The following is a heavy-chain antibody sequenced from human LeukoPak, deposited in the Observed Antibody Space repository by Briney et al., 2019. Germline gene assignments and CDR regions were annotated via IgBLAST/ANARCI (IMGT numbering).Heavy chain of an antibody. V-gene: IGHV2-5*02. J-gene: IGHJ2*01. D-gene: IGHD5-24*01. CDR1: GLSLTTGGVG. CDR2: IYWDGDQ. Sequence: SGPTLAKPTQTLTLTCTFTGLSLTTGGVGVGWIRQPPGKALEWLALIYWDGDQRYSTSLKDRLTVTKDTSKNQVFLYIANMDPVDTGTYFCAHSPSDSYKNGGRWYFDLWGRGTPVIVSS. CDR3: AHSPSDSYKNGGRWYFDL.